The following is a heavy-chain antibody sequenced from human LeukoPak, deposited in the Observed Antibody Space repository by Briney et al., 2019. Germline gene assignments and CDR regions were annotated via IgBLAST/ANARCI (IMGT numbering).Heavy chain of an antibody. D-gene: IGHD6-13*01. CDR3: AKGSSSWSYYYYGMDV. CDR2: ISGSGGST. J-gene: IGHJ6*02. V-gene: IGHV3-23*01. Sequence: GGSLRLSCAASGFTFSSYSMSWVHQAPGKGLEWVSAISGSGGSTYYADSVKGRFTISRDNSKNTLYLQMNSLRAEDTAVYYCAKGSSSWSYYYYGMDVWGQGTTVTVSS. CDR1: GFTFSSYS.